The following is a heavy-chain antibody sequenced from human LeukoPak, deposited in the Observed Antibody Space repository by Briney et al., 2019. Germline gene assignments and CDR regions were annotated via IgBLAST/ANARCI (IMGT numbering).Heavy chain of an antibody. CDR3: ARGQSQDKGYVATKGLFDY. Sequence: PSETLSLTCAVYGGSFSGYYWSWIRQPPGKGLEWIGEINHSGSTNYNPSLKSQVTISVDTSKNQFSLKLSSVTAADTAVYYCARGQSQDKGYVATKGLFDYWGQGTLVTVSS. CDR2: INHSGST. J-gene: IGHJ4*02. CDR1: GGSFSGYY. D-gene: IGHD5-12*01. V-gene: IGHV4-34*01.